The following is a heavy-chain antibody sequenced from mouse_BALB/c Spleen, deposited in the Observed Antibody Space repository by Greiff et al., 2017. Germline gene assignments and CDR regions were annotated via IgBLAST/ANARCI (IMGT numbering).Heavy chain of an antibody. J-gene: IGHJ3*01. V-gene: IGHV1-15*01. CDR1: GYTFTDYE. Sequence: QVQLQQSGAELVRPGASVTLSCKASGYTFTDYEMHWVKQTPVHGLEWIGAIDPETGGTAYNQKFKGKATLTADKSSSTAYMELRSLTSEDSAVYYCTGHRGFAYWGQGTLVTVSA. CDR2: IDPETGGT. CDR3: TGHRGFAY.